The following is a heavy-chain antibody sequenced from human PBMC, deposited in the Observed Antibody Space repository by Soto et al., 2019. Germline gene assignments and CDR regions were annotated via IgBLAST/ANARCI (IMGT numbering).Heavy chain of an antibody. CDR2: IIPIFGTA. CDR1: GGTFSSYA. J-gene: IGHJ4*02. CDR3: LCEQLARTQNTFDY. Sequence: QVQLVQSGAEVKKPGSSVKVSCKASGGTFSSYAISWVRQAPGQGLEWMGGIIPIFGTATYAQKFQGRVTITADESTSTAYMELSSLRSEYTAVYYCLCEQLARTQNTFDYWSQGTLVTVSS. D-gene: IGHD6-13*01. V-gene: IGHV1-69*12.